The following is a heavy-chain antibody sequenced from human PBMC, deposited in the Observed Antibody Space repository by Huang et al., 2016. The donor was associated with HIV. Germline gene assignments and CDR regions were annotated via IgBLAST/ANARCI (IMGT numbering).Heavy chain of an antibody. D-gene: IGHD6-13*01. V-gene: IGHV2-5*02. CDR1: GFSLTYSGVA. Sequence: QITLKESGPTLVKPTQTLTLTCTFSGFSLTYSGVAVGWIRQPPGKALEWLALIYWDNEERFIPSLKTRLTITKDTPKNEVVLTMTNMDPVDTATYYCVHRLRYGKWYVDYWGQGVLVTVSS. CDR2: IYWDNEE. CDR3: VHRLRYGKWYVDY. J-gene: IGHJ4*02.